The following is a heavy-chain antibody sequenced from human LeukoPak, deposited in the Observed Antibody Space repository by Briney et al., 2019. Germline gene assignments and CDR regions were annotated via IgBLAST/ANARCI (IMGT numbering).Heavy chain of an antibody. V-gene: IGHV1-46*01. CDR2: INPSGGST. D-gene: IGHD4-17*01. Sequence: GSSVKVSCKASGYTFTSYYMHWVRQAPGQGLEWMGIINPSGGSTSYAQKFQGRVTMTRDTSTSTVYMELSSLRSEDTAVYYCARDHPIGYGDYVNSDAFDIWGQGTMVTVSS. J-gene: IGHJ3*02. CDR1: GYTFTSYY. CDR3: ARDHPIGYGDYVNSDAFDI.